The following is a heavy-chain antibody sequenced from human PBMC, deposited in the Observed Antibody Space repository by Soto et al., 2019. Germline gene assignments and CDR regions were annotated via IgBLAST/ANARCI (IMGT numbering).Heavy chain of an antibody. J-gene: IGHJ5*02. CDR2: LLRSGSSA. CDR3: AKDAISGDGIWLMDS. Sequence: PGGSLRLSCAACGFTFRNYSMTWARQAPWKGLEWVSSLLRSGSSAYYADSVRGRFSISSDTSANSLYLQMDNLRAEDTAIYYCAKDAISGDGIWLMDSCGQGTVVTVCS. D-gene: IGHD4-17*01. V-gene: IGHV3-23*01. CDR1: GFTFRNYS.